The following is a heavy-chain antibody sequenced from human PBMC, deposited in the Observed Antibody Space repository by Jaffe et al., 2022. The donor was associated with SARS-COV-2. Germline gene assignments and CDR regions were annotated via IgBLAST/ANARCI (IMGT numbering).Heavy chain of an antibody. CDR2: IYSGGST. V-gene: IGHV3-53*01. J-gene: IGHJ3*02. Sequence: EVQLVESGGGLIQPGGSLRLSCAASGFTVSSNYMSWVRQAPGKGLEWVSVIYSGGSTYYADSVKGRFTISRDNSKNTLYLQMNSLRAEDTAVYYCARGVFELYGWAFDIWGQGTMVTVSS. CDR3: ARGVFELYGWAFDI. D-gene: IGHD2-8*02. CDR1: GFTVSSNY.